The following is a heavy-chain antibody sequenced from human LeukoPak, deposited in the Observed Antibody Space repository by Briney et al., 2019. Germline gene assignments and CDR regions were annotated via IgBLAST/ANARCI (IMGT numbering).Heavy chain of an antibody. CDR2: ISSSGSTI. J-gene: IGHJ5*02. V-gene: IGHV3-48*03. D-gene: IGHD5-18*01. CDR3: ARGKIRGYSYAPPDYL. CDR1: GFTFSSYE. Sequence: PGGSLRLSYAASGFTFSSYEMNWVRQAPGKGLEWVSYISSSGSTIYYADSVKGRFTISRDNAKNSLYLQMNSLRAEDTAVYYCARGKIRGYSYAPPDYLCGQGTLVTVSS.